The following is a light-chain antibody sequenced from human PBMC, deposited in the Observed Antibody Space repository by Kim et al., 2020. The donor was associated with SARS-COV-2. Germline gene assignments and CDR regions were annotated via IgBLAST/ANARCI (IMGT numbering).Light chain of an antibody. V-gene: IGKV1-33*01. Sequence: DIQMTQSPSSLSASIGDRVTITCQASQDISNYLNWYHHKPGKAPKLLIYDASNLETGVPSRFSGSGSGTDFTFTISSLRPEDVATYYCQQYDNLPWTFGQGTKVDIK. CDR1: QDISNY. CDR3: QQYDNLPWT. CDR2: DAS. J-gene: IGKJ1*01.